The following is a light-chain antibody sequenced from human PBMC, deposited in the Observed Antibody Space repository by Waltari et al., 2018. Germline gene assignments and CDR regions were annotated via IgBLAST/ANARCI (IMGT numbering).Light chain of an antibody. CDR2: AAS. CDR3: QHYDRLPYT. J-gene: IGKJ2*01. V-gene: IGKV1-33*01. CDR1: QDITNY. Sequence: DIQMTQSPSSLTASVGDRVTITCQASQDITNYLNWYQQKPGKAPKLLINAASNLEAGVPSRFSGSGSGTDFTLTISSLQAEDVATYYCQHYDRLPYTFGQGTKVDVK.